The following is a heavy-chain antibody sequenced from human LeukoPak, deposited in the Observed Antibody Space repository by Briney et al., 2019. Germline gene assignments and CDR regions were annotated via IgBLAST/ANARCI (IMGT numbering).Heavy chain of an antibody. D-gene: IGHD5/OR15-5a*01. Sequence: SETLSLTCAVYGESFSGYYWSWIRQPPGKGLEWIGEINHSGSTSYNPCLKSRVTISVDTSKHQFSLTLSSLTAADTAVYYCARGFYSVDYFDYWGQGTLVTVSS. CDR2: INHSGST. CDR3: ARGFYSVDYFDY. V-gene: IGHV4-34*01. CDR1: GESFSGYY. J-gene: IGHJ4*02.